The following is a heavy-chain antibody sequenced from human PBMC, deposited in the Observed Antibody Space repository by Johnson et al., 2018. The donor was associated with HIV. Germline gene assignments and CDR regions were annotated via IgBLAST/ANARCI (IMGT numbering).Heavy chain of an antibody. Sequence: QMQLVESGGGVVQPGGSLRLSCAASGFNFSNYGIHWVRQAPGKGLEWVAFIRYDGSNKYYADSMKGRFTISRDNSKNTLYLQMNSLRAEDTAVYYCARESWGYYDSSAREAFDIWGQGTMVTVSS. CDR1: GFNFSNYG. J-gene: IGHJ3*02. CDR2: IRYDGSNK. D-gene: IGHD3-22*01. V-gene: IGHV3-30*02. CDR3: ARESWGYYDSSAREAFDI.